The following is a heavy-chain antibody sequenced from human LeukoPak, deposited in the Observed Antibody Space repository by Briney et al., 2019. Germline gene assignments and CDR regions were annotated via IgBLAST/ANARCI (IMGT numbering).Heavy chain of an antibody. CDR1: GGTFSSYA. D-gene: IGHD3-10*01. CDR3: ARGGITMVRGVNGAFDI. CDR2: IIPIFGTA. Sequence: GSSVKVSCKASGGTFSSYAISWVRQAPGQGLEWMGGIIPIFGTANYAQKFQGRVMITADKSTSTAYMELSSLRSEDTAVYYCARGGITMVRGVNGAFDIWGQGTMVTVSS. V-gene: IGHV1-69*06. J-gene: IGHJ3*02.